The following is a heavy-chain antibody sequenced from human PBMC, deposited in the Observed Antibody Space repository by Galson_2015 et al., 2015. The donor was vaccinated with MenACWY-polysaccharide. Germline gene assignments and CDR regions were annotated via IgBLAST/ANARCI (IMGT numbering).Heavy chain of an antibody. D-gene: IGHD3-22*01. J-gene: IGHJ4*02. Sequence: SLRLSCAPSGFTFTDYAMLWVRQAPGKGLEWVAVISYESANKFYVESVQGRFPNSRDNSKNTVYLQMNSLRPEDTAIYYCAKRFTPYDTSSGLDYWGQGTLVTVSS. CDR1: GFTFTDYA. V-gene: IGHV3-30-3*01. CDR2: ISYESANK. CDR3: AKRFTPYDTSSGLDY.